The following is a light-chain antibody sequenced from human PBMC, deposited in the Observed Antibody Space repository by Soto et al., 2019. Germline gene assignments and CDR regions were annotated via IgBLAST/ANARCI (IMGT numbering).Light chain of an antibody. CDR2: GAS. Sequence: EIVLTQSPGTLSLSPGERATLSCRASQSVSSSYLAWYQQTPGQAPRLLIYGASSRATVIPDRFSGSGSGTDFTLTISRLEPEDFAVYYCQQYGGSPPYTFGQGTKLEIK. V-gene: IGKV3-20*01. CDR3: QQYGGSPPYT. J-gene: IGKJ2*01. CDR1: QSVSSSY.